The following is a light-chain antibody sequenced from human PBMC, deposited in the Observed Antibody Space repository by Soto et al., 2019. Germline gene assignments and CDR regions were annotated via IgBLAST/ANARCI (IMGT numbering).Light chain of an antibody. V-gene: IGKV3-20*01. CDR3: QQYGSSRT. CDR1: QNVGSTN. J-gene: IGKJ1*01. Sequence: EIVLTQFPGTLSLSPGERATLSCRASQNVGSTNLAWYQQKPGQAPRLLIYGASSRATGIADRFSGGGSGTDFTLTISRLEPEDVAVYYCQQYGSSRTFGQGTKVEIK. CDR2: GAS.